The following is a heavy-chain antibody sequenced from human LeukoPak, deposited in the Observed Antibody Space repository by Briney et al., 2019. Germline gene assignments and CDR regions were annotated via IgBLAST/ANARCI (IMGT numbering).Heavy chain of an antibody. V-gene: IGHV3-7*01. CDR1: GFTFSSHW. J-gene: IGHJ4*02. D-gene: IGHD6-19*01. Sequence: GGSLRLSCAASGFTFSSHWMSWVRQAPGKGLEWVANIKQDGSEKYYVDSVKGRFTISRDNAKNSLYLQMNSLRAEDTAVYYCARGRAGTFDYWGQGTLVTVSS. CDR3: ARGRAGTFDY. CDR2: IKQDGSEK.